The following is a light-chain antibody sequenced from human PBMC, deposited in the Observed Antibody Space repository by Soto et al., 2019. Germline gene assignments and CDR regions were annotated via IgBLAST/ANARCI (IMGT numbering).Light chain of an antibody. V-gene: IGKV1-6*01. CDR2: SSS. Sequence: AIRMTQSPSSLSASVGDRVTITCRASQHIRNDLGWYQQKPGRAPKLLIYSSSTLQSGVPSRFKGSGSGTDFTLSISSLQPEDFATYYCLQDYAFPWTFGQGTMVEVK. CDR1: QHIRND. J-gene: IGKJ1*01. CDR3: LQDYAFPWT.